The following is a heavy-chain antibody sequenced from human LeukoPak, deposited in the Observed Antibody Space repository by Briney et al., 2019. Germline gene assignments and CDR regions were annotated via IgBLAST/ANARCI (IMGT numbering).Heavy chain of an antibody. Sequence: GGSLRLSCAASGFTFSSYSMNWVRQAPGKGLEWVSYISSSGSTIYYADSVKGRFTISRDNAKNSLYLQMNSLRAEDTAVYYCARDYYDFWSGSSAVDYWGQGTLVTVSS. CDR2: ISSSGSTI. J-gene: IGHJ4*02. CDR1: GFTFSSYS. CDR3: ARDYYDFWSGSSAVDY. D-gene: IGHD3-3*01. V-gene: IGHV3-48*04.